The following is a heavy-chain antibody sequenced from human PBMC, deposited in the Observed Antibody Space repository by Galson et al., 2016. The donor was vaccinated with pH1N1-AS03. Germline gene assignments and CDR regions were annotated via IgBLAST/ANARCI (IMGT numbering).Heavy chain of an antibody. CDR3: ARDRGGHFYDNSEGGRFSWPDALDL. CDR2: IIAIFRTT. J-gene: IGHJ3*01. D-gene: IGHD3-3*02. V-gene: IGHV1-69*13. CDR1: GGTFNSNA. Sequence: SVKVSCKASGGTFNSNAISWVRQAPGQGLGWMGGIIAIFRTTIYAQKFQGRVTITADEFMRAVNMELSSLTSEDTAVYYCARDRGGHFYDNSEGGRFSWPDALDLWGQGTMVSVSS.